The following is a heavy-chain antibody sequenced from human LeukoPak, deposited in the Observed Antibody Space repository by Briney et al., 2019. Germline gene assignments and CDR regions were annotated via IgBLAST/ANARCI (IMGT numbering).Heavy chain of an antibody. CDR1: GFTFNKFW. CDR3: ARHWAHLDY. D-gene: IGHD7-27*01. V-gene: IGHV3-7*01. CDR2: IREDGNEI. J-gene: IGHJ4*02. Sequence: PGGSLRLSCAASGFTFNKFWMGWVRQAPGRGLEWVANIREDGNEIYYVDSVKGRFTISRDNAKNSLYLQMNSLRAEDTALYFCARHWAHLDYWGQGTLVTVSS.